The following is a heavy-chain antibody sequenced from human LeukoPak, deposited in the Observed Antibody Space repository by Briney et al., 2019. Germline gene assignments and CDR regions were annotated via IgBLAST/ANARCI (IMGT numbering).Heavy chain of an antibody. D-gene: IGHD3-3*01. CDR3: ARGGATILGLIDY. V-gene: IGHV3-64*01. J-gene: IGHJ4*02. CDR1: GFTFSSYA. CDR2: ISSNGGST. Sequence: PGGSLRLSCAASGFTFSSYAMHWVRQAPGKGLEYVTAISSNGGSTYYANSVKGRFTISRDNSKNTLYLQMGSLRAEDMAVYYCARGGATILGLIDYWGQGTLVTVSS.